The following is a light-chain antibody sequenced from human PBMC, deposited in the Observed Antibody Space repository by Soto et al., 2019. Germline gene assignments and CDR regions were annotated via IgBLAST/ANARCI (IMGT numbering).Light chain of an antibody. V-gene: IGLV1-40*01. CDR2: GNS. CDR1: SSNIGAGYD. Sequence: QSVLTQPPSVSGAPGQRVTISCTGSSSNIGAGYDVHWYQHLPGTAPKLLIYGNSNRPSGVPDRFSGSKSGTSASLATTGLQAEDEADYYCQSYDSSLSGCYVFGTGTKVTVL. J-gene: IGLJ1*01. CDR3: QSYDSSLSGCYV.